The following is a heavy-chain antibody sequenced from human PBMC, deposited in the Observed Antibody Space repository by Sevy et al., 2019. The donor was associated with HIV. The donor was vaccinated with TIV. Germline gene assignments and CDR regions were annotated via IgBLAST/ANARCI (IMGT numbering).Heavy chain of an antibody. CDR1: GGSFSGYY. Sequence: SETLSLTCAVYGGSFSGYYWSWIRQPPGKGLEWIGEINHSGSTNYNPSLKSRVTISVDTSKNQFSLKLSSVNAAETAVYYCARGGKTGTTGSLRYYYYYMDVWGKGTTVTVSS. J-gene: IGHJ6*03. D-gene: IGHD1-7*01. CDR3: ARGGKTGTTGSLRYYYYYMDV. CDR2: INHSGST. V-gene: IGHV4-34*01.